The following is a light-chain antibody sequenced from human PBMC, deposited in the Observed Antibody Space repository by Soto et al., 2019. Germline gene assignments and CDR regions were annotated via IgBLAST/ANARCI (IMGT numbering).Light chain of an antibody. Sequence: DIQMTQSPSSLSASVGDRVTITCRASQSISSYLNWYQQKPGKAPKLLIYAASSLQSGVTSRFSGGVYRTAFTLTISSLQPEDFATYYCQQSYSTPPWTFGQGTKVEIK. J-gene: IGKJ1*01. CDR3: QQSYSTPPWT. V-gene: IGKV1-39*01. CDR2: AAS. CDR1: QSISSY.